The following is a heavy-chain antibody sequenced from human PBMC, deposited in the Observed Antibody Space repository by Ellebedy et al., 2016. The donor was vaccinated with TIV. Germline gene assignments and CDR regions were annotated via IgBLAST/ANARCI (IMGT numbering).Heavy chain of an antibody. V-gene: IGHV3-53*01. J-gene: IGHJ3*02. D-gene: IGHD1-20*01. CDR1: GFTVSYTY. CDR2: IHTGGDT. CDR3: ARRITGTYGDDAFDI. Sequence: GESLKISCAASGFTVSYTYMSWVRQAPGKGLECVSVIHTGGDTYYADSVKGRFTISRDSSKNTLFLQMNSLRAEDTAMYYCARRITGTYGDDAFDIWGQGTMVTVSS.